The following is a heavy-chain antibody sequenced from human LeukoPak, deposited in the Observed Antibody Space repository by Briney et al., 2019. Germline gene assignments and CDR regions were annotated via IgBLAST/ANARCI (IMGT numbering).Heavy chain of an antibody. J-gene: IGHJ4*02. CDR2: IIPIFGTA. Sequence: ASVKVSCKASGGTFSSYTISWVRQAPGQGLEWMGRIIPIFGTANYAQKFQGRVTITTDESTSTAYTELSSLRSEDTAVYYCAREERADYYDSSGYYGYWGQGTLVTVSS. V-gene: IGHV1-69*05. CDR1: GGTFSSYT. D-gene: IGHD3-22*01. CDR3: AREERADYYDSSGYYGY.